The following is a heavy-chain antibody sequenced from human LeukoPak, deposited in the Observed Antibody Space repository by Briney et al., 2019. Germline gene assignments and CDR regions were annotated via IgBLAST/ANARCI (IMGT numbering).Heavy chain of an antibody. V-gene: IGHV4-59*01. CDR3: ARTPNSYGTDCYFDY. Sequence: SETLSLTCTVSGGSISSYYSSCIRQPPGKGLEWIGYIYYSGSTNYNTSLKSRVTISVDTSKNQFSLKLSSVTAADTAVYYCARTPNSYGTDCYFDYWGQGTLVTVSS. CDR2: IYYSGST. CDR1: GGSISSYY. D-gene: IGHD5-18*01. J-gene: IGHJ4*02.